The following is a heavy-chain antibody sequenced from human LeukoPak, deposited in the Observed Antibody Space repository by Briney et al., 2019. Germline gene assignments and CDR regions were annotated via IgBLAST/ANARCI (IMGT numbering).Heavy chain of an antibody. V-gene: IGHV3-73*01. J-gene: IGHJ4*02. CDR2: IRSKANSYAT. CDR3: AHTSGYYPLPFDY. D-gene: IGHD3-22*01. Sequence: GGSLRLSCAASGFTFSGSAMHWVRQASGKGLEWVGRIRSKANSYATAYAASVKGRFTISRDDSKNTAYLQMNSLKTEDTAVYYCAHTSGYYPLPFDYWGQGTLVTVSS. CDR1: GFTFSGSA.